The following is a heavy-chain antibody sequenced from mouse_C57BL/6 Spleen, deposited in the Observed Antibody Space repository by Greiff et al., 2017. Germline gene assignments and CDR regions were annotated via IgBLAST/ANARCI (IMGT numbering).Heavy chain of an antibody. D-gene: IGHD1-1*01. J-gene: IGHJ1*03. CDR1: GYSFTDYN. Sequence: EVQLQQSGPELVKPGASVKISCKASGYSFTDYNMNWVKQSNGKSLEWIGVINPNYGTTSYNQKFKGNATLTVDHSSSTAYMQINSLTSEDSAVYYCARVYYYGSSYDWYFDVWGTGTTVTVSS. CDR3: ARVYYYGSSYDWYFDV. V-gene: IGHV1-39*01. CDR2: INPNYGTT.